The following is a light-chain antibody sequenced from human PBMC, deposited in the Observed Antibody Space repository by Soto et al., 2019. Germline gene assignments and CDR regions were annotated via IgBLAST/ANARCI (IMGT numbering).Light chain of an antibody. J-gene: IGKJ1*01. CDR1: QSISSW. V-gene: IGKV1-5*01. Sequence: DIQMTQSPSTLSAYVGDRVTITCRASQSISSWLAWYQQKPGKAPNLLVYDAASLEAGVPSRFSGSGTGTEFTLTINSLQPTDFATYYCQQYNSYPWTFGQGTKVHIK. CDR3: QQYNSYPWT. CDR2: DAA.